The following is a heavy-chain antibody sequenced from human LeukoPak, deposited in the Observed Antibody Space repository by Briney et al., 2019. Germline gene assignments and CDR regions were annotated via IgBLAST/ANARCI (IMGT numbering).Heavy chain of an antibody. CDR2: INSDGSST. D-gene: IGHD3-10*01. V-gene: IGHV3-74*01. CDR1: GFTFSSYW. Sequence: GGSLRLSCAASGFTFSSYWMSWVRQAPGKGLVWVSRINSDGSSTSYADSVKGRFTISRDNAKNTLYLQMNSLRAEDTAVYYCARSFRSSGSENFDYWGQGALVTVSS. J-gene: IGHJ4*02. CDR3: ARSFRSSGSENFDY.